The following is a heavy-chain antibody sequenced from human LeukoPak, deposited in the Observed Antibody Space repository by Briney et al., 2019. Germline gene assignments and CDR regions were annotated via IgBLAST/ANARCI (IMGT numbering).Heavy chain of an antibody. CDR3: ARGLSVGYYDFWSGTLGAFDI. V-gene: IGHV1-69*05. CDR1: GGTFSSYA. D-gene: IGHD3-3*01. Sequence: GASVKVSCKASGGTFSSYAISWVRQAPGQGLEWMGGIIPIFGTANYAQKFQGRVTITTDESTSTAYMELSSLRSEDTAVYYCARGLSVGYYDFWSGTLGAFDIWGQGTMVTVSS. J-gene: IGHJ3*02. CDR2: IIPIFGTA.